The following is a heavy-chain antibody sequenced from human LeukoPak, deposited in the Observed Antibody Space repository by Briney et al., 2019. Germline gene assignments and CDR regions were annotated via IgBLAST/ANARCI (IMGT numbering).Heavy chain of an antibody. CDR1: GFTFSSYW. V-gene: IGHV3-7*01. D-gene: IGHD6-13*01. Sequence: PGGSLRLSCAASGFTFSSYWMSWVRQAPGKGLEWVANIKQDGSEKYYVDSVKGRFTISRDNAKNSLYLQMNSLRAEDTAVYYCARAYHSSWYLNWFDPWGQGTLVTVSS. CDR2: IKQDGSEK. CDR3: ARAYHSSWYLNWFDP. J-gene: IGHJ5*02.